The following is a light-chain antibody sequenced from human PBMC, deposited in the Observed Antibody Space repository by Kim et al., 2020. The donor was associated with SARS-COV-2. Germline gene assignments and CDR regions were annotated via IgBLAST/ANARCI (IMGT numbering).Light chain of an antibody. V-gene: IGKV3-20*01. Sequence: EIVLTQSPGTLSLSPGERATLSCRASQSVSGTSLTWYQQKPGHVPSLLIYGASNRATGIPDRFSGSGSGTDYTLTISRLQPEDCAVYYSQHNYGSLHTFGQGTKLEI. CDR1: QSVSGTS. J-gene: IGKJ2*01. CDR2: GAS. CDR3: QHNYGSLHT.